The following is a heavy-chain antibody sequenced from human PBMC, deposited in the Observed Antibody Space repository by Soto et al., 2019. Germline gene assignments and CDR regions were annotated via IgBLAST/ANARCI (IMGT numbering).Heavy chain of an antibody. J-gene: IGHJ4*02. D-gene: IGHD6-13*01. V-gene: IGHV1-18*01. CDR2: SSAYNGNT. CDR1: GYTCTSYG. Sequence: QVQLVQSGAEVKKPGAAVKVSCKASGYTCTSYGISWVRQAPGQGLEWMGGSSAYNGNTNYAQKLQGRVTMTTDTSMSTAYMELGSQRSDDTAVYFCARRIEAAGDFAYGGQGTRLPVS. CDR3: ARRIEAAGDFAY.